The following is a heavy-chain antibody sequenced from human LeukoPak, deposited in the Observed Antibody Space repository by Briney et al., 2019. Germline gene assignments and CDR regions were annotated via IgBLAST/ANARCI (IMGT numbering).Heavy chain of an antibody. D-gene: IGHD3-10*01. Sequence: PGGSLRLSCAASGFTFSSYAMSWVRQAPGKGLEWVSGISGSGGSTYYADSVKGRFTISRDNAKNTLYLQMNSLRAEDTAVYYCAKDHYVSGRYDAFDIWGQGTMVTVSS. J-gene: IGHJ3*02. V-gene: IGHV3-23*01. CDR1: GFTFSSYA. CDR3: AKDHYVSGRYDAFDI. CDR2: ISGSGGST.